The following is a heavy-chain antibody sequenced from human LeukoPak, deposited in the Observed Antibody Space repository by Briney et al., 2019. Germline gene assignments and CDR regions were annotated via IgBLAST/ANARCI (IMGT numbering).Heavy chain of an antibody. J-gene: IGHJ4*02. CDR2: IKQDGSAK. V-gene: IGHV3-7*03. CDR1: EFTISRYW. Sequence: SGGSLRLSCVASEFTISRYWMSWVRQAPGKGLEWVANIKQDGSAKNYVDSVKGRFAISRDNAKNSLYLQMNSLRSEDTAVYYCAKMPDFDYWGQGTLVTVSS. D-gene: IGHD2-2*01. CDR3: AKMPDFDY.